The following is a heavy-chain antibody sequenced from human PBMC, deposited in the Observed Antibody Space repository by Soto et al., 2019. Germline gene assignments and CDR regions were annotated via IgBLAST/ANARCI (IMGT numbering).Heavy chain of an antibody. CDR3: ARDRYYDILTGYRPYSYYYMDV. CDR2: ISAYNGNT. D-gene: IGHD3-9*01. V-gene: IGHV1-18*01. J-gene: IGHJ6*03. Sequence: ASLKVSCKASGYTFTSYGISWVRQAPGQGLEWMGWISAYNGNTNYAQKLQGRVTMTTDTSTSTAYMELRSLRSDDTAVYYCARDRYYDILTGYRPYSYYYMDVWGKGTTVTVSS. CDR1: GYTFTSYG.